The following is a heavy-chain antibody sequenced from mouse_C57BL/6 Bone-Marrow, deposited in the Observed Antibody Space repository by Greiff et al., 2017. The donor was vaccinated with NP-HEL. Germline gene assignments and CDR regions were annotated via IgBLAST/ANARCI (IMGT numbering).Heavy chain of an antibody. CDR2: INPCNGGT. J-gene: IGHJ1*03. CDR3: AREGKWLRRGYWYFDV. D-gene: IGHD2-2*01. CDR1: GYTFTSYW. Sequence: QVQLQQPGTELVKPGTSVKLSCKSSGYTFTSYWMHWVKQRPGQGLEWIGNINPCNGGTNYNEKFKSKATLTVDKSSSTAYMQLSSLTSDDSAVYYCAREGKWLRRGYWYFDVWGKGTTVTVSS. V-gene: IGHV1-53*01.